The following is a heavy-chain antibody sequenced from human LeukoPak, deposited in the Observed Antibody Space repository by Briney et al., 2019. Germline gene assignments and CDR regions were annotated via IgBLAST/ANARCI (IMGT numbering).Heavy chain of an antibody. CDR2: ISGGGGST. CDR3: AKRVSGHLNDY. J-gene: IGHJ4*02. V-gene: IGHV3-23*01. CDR1: GFTFSSHA. Sequence: LSGGSLRLSCAASGFTFSSHAMTWVRQAPGKGLEWVSAISGGGGSTYYADSVKGRFTISRDNSKNTLYLQMNSLRAEDTAVYYCAKRVSGHLNDYWGQGTLVTVSS.